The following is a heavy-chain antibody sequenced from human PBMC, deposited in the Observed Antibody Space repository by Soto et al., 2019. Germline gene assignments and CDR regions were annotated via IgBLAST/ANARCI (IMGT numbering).Heavy chain of an antibody. CDR2: IYYSGST. CDR1: GGSISGYY. CDR3: VRGRAEDYDFSTAYYTYYFDY. Sequence: PSETLSLTCTVSGGSISGYYWSWIRQPPGKGLEWIGYIYYSGSTSYNPSLKSRLTISVDTSKNQFSLRLTSVTAADTAVYFCVRGRAEDYDFSTAYYTYYFDYWGQGTLVTVSS. D-gene: IGHD3-3*01. J-gene: IGHJ4*02. V-gene: IGHV4-59*01.